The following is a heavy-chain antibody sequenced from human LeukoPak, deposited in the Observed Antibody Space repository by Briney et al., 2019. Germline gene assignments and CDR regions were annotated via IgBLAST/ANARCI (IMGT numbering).Heavy chain of an antibody. J-gene: IGHJ6*03. CDR3: AKDGDTVSGTYYFDMDV. Sequence: GASLRLSCAASGFTFSTSTMNWVRQAPGKGLEWVSRINSDGSSTSYADSVKGRFTISRDNAKNTLYLQMNSLRAEDTAVYYCAKDGDTVSGTYYFDMDVWGKGTTVTISS. CDR2: INSDGSST. CDR1: GFTFSTST. V-gene: IGHV3-74*01. D-gene: IGHD1-26*01.